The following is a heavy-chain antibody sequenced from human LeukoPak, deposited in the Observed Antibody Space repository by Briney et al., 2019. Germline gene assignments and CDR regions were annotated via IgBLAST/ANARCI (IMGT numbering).Heavy chain of an antibody. V-gene: IGHV4-39*01. D-gene: IGHD3-22*01. CDR3: ARYSLGSSGYYYGGFDAFDI. CDR2: IYYSGST. CDR1: GGSISSSSYY. Sequence: PSETLSLTCTVSGGSISSSSYYWGWIRQPPGKGLEWIGSIYYSGSTYYNPSLKSRVTISVDTSKNQFSLKLSSVTAADTAVHYCARYSLGSSGYYYGGFDAFDIWGQGTMVTVSS. J-gene: IGHJ3*02.